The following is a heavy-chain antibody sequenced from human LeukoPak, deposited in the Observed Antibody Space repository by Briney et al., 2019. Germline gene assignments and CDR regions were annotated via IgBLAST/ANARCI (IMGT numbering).Heavy chain of an antibody. CDR1: GFTVSNNY. D-gene: IGHD3-10*01. J-gene: IGHJ4*02. CDR2: IYSGGRT. V-gene: IGHV3-53*01. CDR3: ARDLTVGGFGELGY. Sequence: PGGSLRLSCAASGFTVSNNYMTWVRQAPGKGLEWGSVIYSGGRTYYADSVKGRFTISRDNSKNTLYLQMNSLRAEDTAVYYCARDLTVGGFGELGYWGQGTLVTVSS.